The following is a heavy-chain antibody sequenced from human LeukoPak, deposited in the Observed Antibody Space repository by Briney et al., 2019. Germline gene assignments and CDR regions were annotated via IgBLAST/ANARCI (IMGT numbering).Heavy chain of an antibody. Sequence: PSETLSLTCTVSGGSISSYYWSWIRQPPGKGLEWIGYIYYSGSTHYNPSLKSRVTISVDTSKNQFSLKLSSVTAADTAVYYCARDYYDLGDNWFDPWGQGTLVTVSS. CDR2: IYYSGST. V-gene: IGHV4-59*01. D-gene: IGHD3-22*01. CDR3: ARDYYDLGDNWFDP. J-gene: IGHJ5*02. CDR1: GGSISSYY.